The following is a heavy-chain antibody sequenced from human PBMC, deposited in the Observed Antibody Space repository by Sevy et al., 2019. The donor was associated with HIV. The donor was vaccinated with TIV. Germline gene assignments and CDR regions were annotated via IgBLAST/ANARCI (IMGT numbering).Heavy chain of an antibody. CDR3: AKDAYYYDGSGYSMSQWYYGMDV. CDR1: GFTFRTYA. V-gene: IGHV3-23*01. J-gene: IGHJ6*02. D-gene: IGHD3-22*01. Sequence: GGSLRLSCAASGFTFRTYAMSWVRQAPGKGLEWVSDISGSGGDTYYADSVKGRFTISRDNYKNTLYLQMSSLRAEDTAVYYVAKDAYYYDGSGYSMSQWYYGMDVWGQGTTVTVSS. CDR2: ISGSGGDT.